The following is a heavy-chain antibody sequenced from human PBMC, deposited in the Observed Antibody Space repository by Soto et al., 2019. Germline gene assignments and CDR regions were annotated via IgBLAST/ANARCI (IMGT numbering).Heavy chain of an antibody. CDR1: GGSISSSSYY. Sequence: PSETLSLTCTVSGGSISSSSYYWGWIRQPPGKGLEWIGRIYYSGSTYYNPSLKSRVTISVDTSKNQFSLKLSSVTAADTAVYYCARRRSSLALYNWFDPWGQGTLVTVSS. J-gene: IGHJ5*02. V-gene: IGHV4-39*01. D-gene: IGHD6-6*01. CDR2: IYYSGST. CDR3: ARRRSSLALYNWFDP.